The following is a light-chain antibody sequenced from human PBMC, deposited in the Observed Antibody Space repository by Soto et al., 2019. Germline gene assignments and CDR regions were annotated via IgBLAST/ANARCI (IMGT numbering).Light chain of an antibody. Sequence: DTQMTQSPSTLSASVGDTVTITCRARQNINNWLAWYQQKPEKVPKLLIYGASTLEDGVPSRFSGSRSGTEFTLTINSLQPDDFATYYCQRYDGYFGQGSKLKIK. CDR3: QRYDGY. V-gene: IGKV1-5*01. J-gene: IGKJ2*01. CDR1: QNINNW. CDR2: GAS.